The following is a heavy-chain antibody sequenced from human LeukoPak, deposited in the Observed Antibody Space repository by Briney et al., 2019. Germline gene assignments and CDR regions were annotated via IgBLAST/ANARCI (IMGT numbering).Heavy chain of an antibody. CDR2: IYSAGDT. Sequence: GSLRLSCAASGFTVSSNYMSWVRQAPGKGLEWVSVIYSAGDTYYADSVKGRFTISRDNSKNTLYLQMNSQRAEDTAVYYCAKDSGSSSFDYWGQGTLVTVSS. V-gene: IGHV3-53*05. D-gene: IGHD6-6*01. J-gene: IGHJ4*02. CDR1: GFTVSSNY. CDR3: AKDSGSSSFDY.